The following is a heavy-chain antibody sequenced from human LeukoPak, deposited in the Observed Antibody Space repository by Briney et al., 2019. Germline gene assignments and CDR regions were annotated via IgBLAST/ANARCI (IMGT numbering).Heavy chain of an antibody. Sequence: PGRSLRLSCAASGFTFSSYAMHWVRQAPGKGLEWVAVISYDGSNKYYADSVKGRFTISRDNSKNTLYLQMNSLRAEDTAVYYCAKGGPVVVVAAVPGGFGAFDIWGQGTMVTVSS. J-gene: IGHJ3*02. CDR2: ISYDGSNK. D-gene: IGHD2-15*01. V-gene: IGHV3-30-3*01. CDR1: GFTFSSYA. CDR3: AKGGPVVVVAAVPGGFGAFDI.